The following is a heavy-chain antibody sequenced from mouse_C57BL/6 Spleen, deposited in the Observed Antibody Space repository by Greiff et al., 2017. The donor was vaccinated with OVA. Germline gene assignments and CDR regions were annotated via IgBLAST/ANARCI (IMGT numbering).Heavy chain of an antibody. J-gene: IGHJ2*01. D-gene: IGHD2-3*01. CDR3: ARSGDGYFYYFDY. V-gene: IGHV1-80*01. CDR2: IYPGDGDT. CDR1: GYAFSSYW. Sequence: QVQLKQSGAELVKPGASVKISCKASGYAFSSYWMNWVKQRPGKGLEWIGQIYPGDGDTNYNGKFKGKATLTADKSSSTAYMQLSSLTSEDSAVYFCARSGDGYFYYFDYWGQGTTLTVSS.